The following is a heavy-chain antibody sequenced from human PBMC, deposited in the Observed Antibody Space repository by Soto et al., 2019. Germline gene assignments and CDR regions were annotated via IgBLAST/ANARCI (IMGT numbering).Heavy chain of an antibody. CDR3: TRDFRNLGLDP. CDR2: INGVGSDT. J-gene: IGHJ5*02. Sequence: PGGSLRLSCAASGFTLSDYWMHWVRQAPGEGLVWVSTINGVGSDTSYADSVKGRFTISKDNAKNTLYLHMSSLRPEDSALHYCTRDFRNLGLDPWGQGTPVTVSS. V-gene: IGHV3-74*01. CDR1: GFTLSDYW. D-gene: IGHD1-1*01.